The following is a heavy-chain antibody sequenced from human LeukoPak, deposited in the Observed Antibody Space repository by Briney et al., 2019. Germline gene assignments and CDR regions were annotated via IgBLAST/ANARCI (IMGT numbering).Heavy chain of an antibody. D-gene: IGHD5-18*01. CDR3: ARDAADTANVV. J-gene: IGHJ6*02. Sequence: PGGSLRLSCAASGFTFTTYWMHWVRQAPGKGLVWVSHINSDGSITSYADSVKGRFTISRDNAKNTLYLQMNSLRAEDTAVYYCARDAADTANVVWGQGTTVTVSS. V-gene: IGHV3-74*01. CDR2: INSDGSIT. CDR1: GFTFTTYW.